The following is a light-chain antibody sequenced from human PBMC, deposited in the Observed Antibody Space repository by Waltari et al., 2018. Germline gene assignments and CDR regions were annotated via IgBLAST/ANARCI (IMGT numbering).Light chain of an antibody. Sequence: EIVLTQSPATLSLSQGARVTLSCRASQSLGIQLAWYQQRPGQAPRLLIADASYRAPGIPARFSGSGSGTDFTLTISSLEPEDIGIYYCQQRDSWPLTFGGGTKVEFK. J-gene: IGKJ4*01. CDR2: DAS. CDR3: QQRDSWPLT. V-gene: IGKV3-11*01. CDR1: QSLGIQ.